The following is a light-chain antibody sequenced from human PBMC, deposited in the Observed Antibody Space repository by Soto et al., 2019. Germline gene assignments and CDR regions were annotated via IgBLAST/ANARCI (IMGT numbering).Light chain of an antibody. CDR2: DVN. V-gene: IGLV2-11*01. CDR1: SSDVGAYIY. Sequence: QSALTQPASVSGSPGQSITISCTGTSSDVGAYIYVSWYQHHPGKAPKVMIYDVNKWPSGVPDRFSGSKSGNTASLSISGLQAEDEADYYCCSKAGTSTAVFGGGTKLTVL. CDR3: CSKAGTSTAV. J-gene: IGLJ2*01.